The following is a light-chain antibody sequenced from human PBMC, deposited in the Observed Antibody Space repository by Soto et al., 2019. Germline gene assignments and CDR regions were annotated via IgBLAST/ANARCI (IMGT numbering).Light chain of an antibody. CDR1: SSDVGSNT. Sequence: QSVLTQPPSASATPGQRVTISCSGRSSDVGSNTVNWYQQFPGAAPKLLIYSNDQRPSGVPDRFSASKSGTSASLAISGLQSEDEADYYCATWDDSLFGHLFGTGTKVTVL. J-gene: IGLJ1*01. V-gene: IGLV1-44*01. CDR2: SND. CDR3: ATWDDSLFGHL.